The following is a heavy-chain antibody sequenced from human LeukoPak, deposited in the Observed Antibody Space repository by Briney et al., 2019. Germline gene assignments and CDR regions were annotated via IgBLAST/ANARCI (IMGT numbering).Heavy chain of an antibody. CDR3: ARGVVVAATLLFDY. Sequence: ASVKVSYKASVYTFTVYYMHWVRQAPGQGGGGMGWINPNSGGTNYAQKFQGRVTMTRDTSISTAYMELSRLRSDDTAVYYCARGVVVAATLLFDYWGQGTLVTVSS. CDR2: INPNSGGT. D-gene: IGHD2-15*01. J-gene: IGHJ4*02. CDR1: VYTFTVYY. V-gene: IGHV1-2*02.